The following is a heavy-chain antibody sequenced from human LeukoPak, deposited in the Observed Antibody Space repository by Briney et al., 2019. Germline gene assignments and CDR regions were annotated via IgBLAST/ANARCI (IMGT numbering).Heavy chain of an antibody. CDR1: GGTFSSYA. CDR3: ARDRSNYAPD. Sequence: SVKVSYKASGGTFSSYAISWVRQAPGQGLEWMGGIIPIFGTANYAQKFQGRVTITTDESTSTAYMELSSLRSEDTAVYYCARDRSNYAPDWGQGTLVTVSS. J-gene: IGHJ4*02. CDR2: IIPIFGTA. D-gene: IGHD4-11*01. V-gene: IGHV1-69*05.